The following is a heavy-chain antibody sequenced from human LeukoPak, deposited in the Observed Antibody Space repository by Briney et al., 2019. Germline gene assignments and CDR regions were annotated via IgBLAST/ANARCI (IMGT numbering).Heavy chain of an antibody. Sequence: SETLSLTCAVYGGSFSGYYWSWIRQPPGKGLEWIGEINHSGSTNYNPSLKSRVTISVDTSKNQFSLKLSSVTAADTAVYYCARGDYGVRGVIDYWGQGTLVTVSS. V-gene: IGHV4-34*01. D-gene: IGHD3-10*01. J-gene: IGHJ4*02. CDR2: INHSGST. CDR1: GGSFSGYY. CDR3: ARGDYGVRGVIDY.